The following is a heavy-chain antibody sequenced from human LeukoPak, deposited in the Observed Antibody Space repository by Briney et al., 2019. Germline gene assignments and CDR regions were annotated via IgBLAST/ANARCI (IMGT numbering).Heavy chain of an antibody. V-gene: IGHV3-21*04. CDR2: ISSSSSYI. Sequence: GGSLRLSCAASGFTFSSYSMNWVRQAPGKGLEWVSSISSSSSYIYYADSVKGRFTISRDNSKNTLYLRMNSLRAEDTAVYYCAKEGYSSSWNADFDYWGQGTLVTVSS. J-gene: IGHJ4*02. CDR1: GFTFSSYS. CDR3: AKEGYSSSWNADFDY. D-gene: IGHD6-13*01.